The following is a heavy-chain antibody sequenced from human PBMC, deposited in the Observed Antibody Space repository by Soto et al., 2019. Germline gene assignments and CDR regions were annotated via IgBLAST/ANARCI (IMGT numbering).Heavy chain of an antibody. J-gene: IGHJ3*02. CDR1: GFTFSSYW. CDR3: AREGCSGGSCYLDAFDI. D-gene: IGHD2-15*01. V-gene: IGHV3-7*01. CDR2: IKQDGSEK. Sequence: GGSLRLSCAASGFTFSSYWMSWVRQAPGKGLEWVANIKQDGSEKYYVDSVKGRFTISRDNAKNSLYLQMNSLRAEDTAVYYCAREGCSGGSCYLDAFDIWGQGTMVTVS.